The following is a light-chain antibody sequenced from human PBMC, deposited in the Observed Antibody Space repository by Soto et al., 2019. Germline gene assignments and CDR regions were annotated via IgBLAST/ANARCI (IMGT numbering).Light chain of an antibody. CDR2: GAS. J-gene: IGKJ3*01. Sequence: EVVLTQSPGTLSLSPGARATLSCRASQSVNDNHLAWYQQKGGQAPRLLIYGASTRATGVPERFSGSGFGTAYSIIINRLEPEDFALYYCQLYGGSPPRGTFGTGTTV. CDR3: QLYGGSPPRGT. CDR1: QSVNDNH. V-gene: IGKV3-20*01.